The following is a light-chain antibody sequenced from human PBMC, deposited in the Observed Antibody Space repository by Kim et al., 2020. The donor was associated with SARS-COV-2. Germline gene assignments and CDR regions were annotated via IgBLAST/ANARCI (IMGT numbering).Light chain of an antibody. CDR1: QSVLYSSNNKNY. CDR3: QKYYSTPYT. J-gene: IGKJ2*01. V-gene: IGKV4-1*01. CDR2: WAS. Sequence: DIVMTQSPDSLAVSLGERATINCKSSQSVLYSSNNKNYLAWYQQKPGQPPKLLIYWASTRESGVPGRFSGSGSGTDFTLTISSLQAEDVAVYYCQKYYSTPYTFGQGTKLE.